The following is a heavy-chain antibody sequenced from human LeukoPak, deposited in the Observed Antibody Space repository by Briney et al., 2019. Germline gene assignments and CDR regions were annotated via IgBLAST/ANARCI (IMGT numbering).Heavy chain of an antibody. D-gene: IGHD3-22*01. CDR1: GYTFTGYY. CDR2: ISAYNGNT. Sequence: ASVKVSCKASGYTFTGYYIHWVRQAPGQGLEWMGWISAYNGNTNYAQKLQGRVTMTTDTSTSTAYMELRSLRSDDTAVYYCARGMGSYYYDSSGYYFDYWGQGTLVTVSS. V-gene: IGHV1-18*04. J-gene: IGHJ4*02. CDR3: ARGMGSYYYDSSGYYFDY.